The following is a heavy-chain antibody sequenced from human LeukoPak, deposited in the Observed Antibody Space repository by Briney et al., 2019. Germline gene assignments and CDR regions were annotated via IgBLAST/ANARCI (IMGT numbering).Heavy chain of an antibody. CDR3: ARGVGVAPYYFDY. D-gene: IGHD1-26*01. V-gene: IGHV1-69*04. Sequence: SVKVSCKASGGTFSSYAISWVRQAPGQGLEWMGKIIPILGIANYAQNFQGRVTITPDKSTSTPYMWLSSLRAEDTAVQHCARGVGVAPYYFDYWGQRTLVTVSS. J-gene: IGHJ4*02. CDR2: IIPILGIA. CDR1: GGTFSSYA.